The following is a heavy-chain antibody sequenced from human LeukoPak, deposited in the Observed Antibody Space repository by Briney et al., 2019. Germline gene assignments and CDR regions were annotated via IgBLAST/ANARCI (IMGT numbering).Heavy chain of an antibody. CDR3: ARELSMVGGVPGGGFQH. V-gene: IGHV1-2*02. CDR1: EYTLSGHY. D-gene: IGHD3-10*01. Sequence: ASVKVSCKASEYTLSGHYMHWVRQAPGQGLEWMGWISPNSGGTIYVQNFQGRVTMTRDTSGTTVYMDLSSLRSDDTAVYYCARELSMVGGVPGGGFQHWGQGTLVIVSS. J-gene: IGHJ1*01. CDR2: ISPNSGGT.